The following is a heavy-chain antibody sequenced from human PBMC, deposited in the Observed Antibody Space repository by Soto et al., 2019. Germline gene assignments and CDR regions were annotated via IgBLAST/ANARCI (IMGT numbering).Heavy chain of an antibody. D-gene: IGHD6-13*01. V-gene: IGHV3-33*01. J-gene: IGHJ4*02. CDR2: IWYVGSNE. CDR3: ASDRGSRWIGPMDY. CDR1: GFTFSSHG. Sequence: QVQLVESGGGVVQPGRSLRLSCAASGFTFSSHGIHWVRQAPGKGRGWMAIIWYVGSNEYYADSVKGRFTISRDNSKNTLNLQMSSLRAEDTAVYYCASDRGSRWIGPMDYWGQGTLVTVSS.